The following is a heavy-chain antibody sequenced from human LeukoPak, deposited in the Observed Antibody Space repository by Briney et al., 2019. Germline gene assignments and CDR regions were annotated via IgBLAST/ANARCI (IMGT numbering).Heavy chain of an antibody. CDR2: IYYSGST. Sequence: SETLSLTCTVSGGSISSYYWSWIRQPPGKGLEWIGYIYYSGSTNYNPSLKSRVTISVDTSKNQFSLKLSSVTAADTAVYYCAGGLAYWGQGTLVTVSS. CDR1: GGSISSYY. V-gene: IGHV4-59*01. J-gene: IGHJ4*02. CDR3: AGGLAY. D-gene: IGHD5-12*01.